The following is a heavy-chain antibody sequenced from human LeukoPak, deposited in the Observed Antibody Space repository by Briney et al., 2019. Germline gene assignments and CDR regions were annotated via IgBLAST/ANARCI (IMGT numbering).Heavy chain of an antibody. V-gene: IGHV4-39*07. J-gene: IGHJ4*02. Sequence: PSETLSLTCTASGGSISSGGYYWSWIRQPPGKGLEWIGEINHSGSTNYNPSLKSRVTISVDTSKNQFSLKLSSVTAADTAVYYCARGQGGTIFGVVTNFDYWGQGTLVTVSS. CDR2: INHSGST. D-gene: IGHD3-3*01. CDR1: GGSISSGGYY. CDR3: ARGQGGTIFGVVTNFDY.